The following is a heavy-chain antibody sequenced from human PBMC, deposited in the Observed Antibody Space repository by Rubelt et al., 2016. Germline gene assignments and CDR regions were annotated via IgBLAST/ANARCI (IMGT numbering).Heavy chain of an antibody. CDR2: MSYGGSA. J-gene: IGHJ3*01. V-gene: IGHV4-59*11. Sequence: QVQLQESGPGLVKPSATLSLTCTVSGDSISSRYWSWLRQPPGKGLEWIGYMSYGGSANYNPSLKSRVTISIDTSRNQFSLMLTSGTAADTAVDYCAGDLGAYGGNDAFYFWGPGTLVTVSS. D-gene: IGHD4-23*01. CDR3: AGDLGAYGGNDAFYF. CDR1: GDSISSRY.